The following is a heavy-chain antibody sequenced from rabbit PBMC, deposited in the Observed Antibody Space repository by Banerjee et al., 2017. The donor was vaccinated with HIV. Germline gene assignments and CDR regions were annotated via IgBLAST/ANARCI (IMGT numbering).Heavy chain of an antibody. D-gene: IGHD2-1*01. CDR2: IYAGSSGST. V-gene: IGHV1S40*01. J-gene: IGHJ4*01. CDR1: GFDFSSNA. CDR3: ARRGDDYGEYGL. Sequence: QSLEESGGDLVQPEGSLTLTCTASGFDFSSNAMCWVRQAPGKGLEWIACIYAGSSGSTYYATWAKGRFTISKTSSTTVTLQMTSLTVADTATYFCARRGDDYGEYGLWGPGTLVTVS.